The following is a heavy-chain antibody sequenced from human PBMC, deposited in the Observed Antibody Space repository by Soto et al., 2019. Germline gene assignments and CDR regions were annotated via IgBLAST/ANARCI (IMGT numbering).Heavy chain of an antibody. CDR1: GGSISSYY. D-gene: IGHD4-17*01. J-gene: IGHJ4*02. CDR2: IYYSGST. Sequence: SETLSLTCTVSGGSISSYYWSWIRQPPGKGLEWIGYIYYSGSTNYNPSLKSRVTISVDTSKNQFSLKLSSVTAADTAVYYCARGYGLFAYWGQGTLVTVSS. V-gene: IGHV4-59*01. CDR3: ARGYGLFAY.